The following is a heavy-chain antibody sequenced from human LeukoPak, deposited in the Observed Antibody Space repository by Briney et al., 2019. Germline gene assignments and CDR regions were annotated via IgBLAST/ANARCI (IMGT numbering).Heavy chain of an antibody. V-gene: IGHV4-59*01. CDR1: GDSISSDY. CDR3: ARSRSGWYVSH. D-gene: IGHD6-19*01. Sequence: SETLSLTCTVSGDSISSDYWSWIRQSPGKGLEWFGYIYYRGDTKYNPSLKSRIALDRSKNQISLTLTSVTAADAAVYYCARSRSGWYVSHWGQGILVTVSS. J-gene: IGHJ4*01. CDR2: IYYRGDT.